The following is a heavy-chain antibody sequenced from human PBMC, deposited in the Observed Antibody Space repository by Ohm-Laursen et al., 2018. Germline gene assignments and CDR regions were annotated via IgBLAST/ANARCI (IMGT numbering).Heavy chain of an antibody. CDR3: ARVYQSGYYDSSAPTVCFDY. V-gene: IGHV4-34*01. D-gene: IGHD3-22*01. J-gene: IGHJ4*02. Sequence: TLSLTCTVFGGSFSGYYWSWIRQPPGKGLEWIGEISHSGSTKYNPSLKSRVTISVDPSKNQFTQKMSSVTDADTAVYYCARVYQSGYYDSSAPTVCFDYWGQGTLVTVSS. CDR1: GGSFSGYY. CDR2: ISHSGST.